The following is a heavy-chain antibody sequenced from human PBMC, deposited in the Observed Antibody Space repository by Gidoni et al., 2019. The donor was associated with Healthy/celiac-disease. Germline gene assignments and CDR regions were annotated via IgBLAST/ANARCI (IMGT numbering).Heavy chain of an antibody. CDR2: MSSSRGTI. D-gene: IGHD3-3*01. Sequence: VPLVESGGGLVQPGGSLSLSCAASGFHFSIFRMNWVRQAPGKGLEWVSYMSSSRGTIYYADSVKGRFTISRDNAKNSLYLQMNSLRDEDTAVYYCARDKDRITIFGVVTPGAFDIWGQGTMVTVSS. CDR1: GFHFSIFR. CDR3: ARDKDRITIFGVVTPGAFDI. J-gene: IGHJ3*02. V-gene: IGHV3-48*02.